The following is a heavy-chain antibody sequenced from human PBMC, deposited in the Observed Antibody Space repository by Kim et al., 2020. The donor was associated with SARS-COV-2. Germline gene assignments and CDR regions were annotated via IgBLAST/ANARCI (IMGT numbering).Heavy chain of an antibody. D-gene: IGHD1-26*01. CDR2: LYYSGST. Sequence: SETLSLTCTVSGGSTSSYYWSWIRQPPGKGLEWIGYLYYSGSTNYNPSLKSRVTISVDTSKNQFSLKLSSVTAADTAVYYCAGDPVGATSWFDPWGQGTLVTVSS. CDR1: GGSTSSYY. J-gene: IGHJ5*02. CDR3: AGDPVGATSWFDP. V-gene: IGHV4-59*01.